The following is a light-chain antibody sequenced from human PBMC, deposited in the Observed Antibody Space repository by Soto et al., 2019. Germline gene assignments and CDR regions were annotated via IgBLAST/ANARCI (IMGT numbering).Light chain of an antibody. CDR3: QQSYSTPDT. CDR1: QSISSY. V-gene: IGKV1-39*01. CDR2: AAS. J-gene: IGKJ4*01. Sequence: DIRMTQSPSSLSASVGYRVTITCRASQSISSYLNWYQQKPGKAPKLLIYAASSLQSGVPSRFSGSGSGTDFTLTISSLQHEDFATYYCQQSYSTPDTFGGGTKVDIK.